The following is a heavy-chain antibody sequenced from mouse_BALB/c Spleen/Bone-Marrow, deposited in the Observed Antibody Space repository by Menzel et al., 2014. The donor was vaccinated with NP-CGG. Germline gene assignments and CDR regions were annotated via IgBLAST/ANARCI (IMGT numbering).Heavy chain of an antibody. CDR3: ARCPYYDDAMDY. J-gene: IGHJ4*01. CDR2: INPGSGGT. V-gene: IGHV1-54*01. CDR1: GYAFTNYL. Sequence: VQLQQSGAELVRPGTSVKVSCKASGYAFTNYLIDWVKQRPGQGLEWIGVINPGSGGTNYNEKFKVKATLTADKSSSTAYMHHSSLTSDDSAVYFWARCPYYDDAMDYWGQGTPVTVSS. D-gene: IGHD2-4*01.